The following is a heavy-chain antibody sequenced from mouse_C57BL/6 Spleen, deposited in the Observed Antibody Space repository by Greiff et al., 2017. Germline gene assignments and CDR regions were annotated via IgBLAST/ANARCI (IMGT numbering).Heavy chain of an antibody. CDR2: IDPSDSYT. V-gene: IGHV1-50*01. CDR3: ARWGTTVDYFDY. Sequence: QVQLQQPGAELVKPGASVKLSCKASGYTFTSYWMQWVKQRPGQGLEWIGEIDPSDSYTNYNQKFKGKATLNVDTSSSTAYMQLSSLTSEDSAVYYCARWGTTVDYFDYWGKGTTLTVSS. CDR1: GYTFTSYW. D-gene: IGHD1-1*01. J-gene: IGHJ2*01.